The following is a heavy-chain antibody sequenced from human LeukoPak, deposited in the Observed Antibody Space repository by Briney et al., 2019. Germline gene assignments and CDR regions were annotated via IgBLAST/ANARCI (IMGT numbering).Heavy chain of an antibody. CDR3: ARDSRSSGWFQPHFDY. V-gene: IGHV1-69*05. CDR1: GGTFSSYA. CDR2: IIPIFGTA. Sequence: SVKVSCKASGGTFSSYAISWVRQAPGQGLEWMGRIIPIFGTANYAQKFQGRVTITTDESTSTAYMELSSLRSEDTAVYYCARDSRSSGWFQPHFDYWGQGTLVTVSS. D-gene: IGHD6-19*01. J-gene: IGHJ4*02.